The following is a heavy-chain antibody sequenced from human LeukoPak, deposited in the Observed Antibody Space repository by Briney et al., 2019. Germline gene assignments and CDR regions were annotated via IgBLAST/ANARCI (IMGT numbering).Heavy chain of an antibody. Sequence: GGSLRLSCAASGFTFSSYGMHWVRQAPGKGLEWVAFIRYDGSNKYYADSVKGRFTISRDNSKNTLYLQMNSLRAEDTAVYYCAKVPEEGDIVVVPPIWGQGTMVTVSS. CDR2: IRYDGSNK. CDR1: GFTFSSYG. CDR3: AKVPEEGDIVVVPPI. D-gene: IGHD2-2*01. J-gene: IGHJ3*02. V-gene: IGHV3-30*02.